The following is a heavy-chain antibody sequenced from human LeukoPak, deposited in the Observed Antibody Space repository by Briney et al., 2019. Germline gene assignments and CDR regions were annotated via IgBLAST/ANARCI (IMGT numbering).Heavy chain of an antibody. V-gene: IGHV3-11*01. D-gene: IGHD2-2*01. CDR3: ASLSHCSSTSCYDY. J-gene: IGHJ4*02. CDR1: GFTFSDYY. CDR2: ISSSGSTI. Sequence: GGSLRLSCAASGFTFSDYYMSWIRQAPGKGLEWVSYISSSGSTIYYADSVKGRFTISRDNAKNSLYLQMNSLRAEDTAVYYCASLSHCSSTSCYDYWGQGTLVTVSS.